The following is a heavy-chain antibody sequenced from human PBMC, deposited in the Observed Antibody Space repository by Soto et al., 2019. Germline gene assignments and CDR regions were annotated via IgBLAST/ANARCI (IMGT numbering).Heavy chain of an antibody. J-gene: IGHJ1*01. D-gene: IGHD3-10*01. CDR2: IYYSGTT. Sequence: TSETLSLTCTVSGDSVSSGSYYWSWIRQPRGKGLEWIAYIYYSGTTNYNPSLKSRVTISLDTSKNQFSLRLSSVTAADTAVYYCSTILGVPWGQHWGPGSLVTVPQ. CDR1: GDSVSSGSYY. CDR3: STILGVPWGQH. V-gene: IGHV4-61*01.